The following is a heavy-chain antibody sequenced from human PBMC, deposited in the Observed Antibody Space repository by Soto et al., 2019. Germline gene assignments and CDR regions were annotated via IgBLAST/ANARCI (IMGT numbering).Heavy chain of an antibody. J-gene: IGHJ5*02. D-gene: IGHD3-3*01. CDR2: IYYSGST. CDR3: ARQTYYDFWSGYDWSFDP. Sequence: SETLSVTCTVSAGSIRRYYWSWFRQPPGKGLEWIGYIYYSGSTNYNPSLKSRVTISVDTSKNQFSLKLSSVTAADTAVYYCARQTYYDFWSGYDWSFDPWGQVTLVTVSA. CDR1: AGSIRRYY. V-gene: IGHV4-59*01.